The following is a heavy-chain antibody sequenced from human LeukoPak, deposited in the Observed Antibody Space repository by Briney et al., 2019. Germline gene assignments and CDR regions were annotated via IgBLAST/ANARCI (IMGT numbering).Heavy chain of an antibody. CDR3: AKDLGGSSGYFLRRPFDY. CDR1: GFTVSSNY. D-gene: IGHD3-22*01. V-gene: IGHV3-53*01. J-gene: IGHJ4*02. Sequence: PGGSLRLSCAASGFTVSSNYMSWVRQAPGKGLEWVSVIYSGGSTYYADSVKGRFTISRDNSKNTLYLQMNSLRAEDTAVYYCAKDLGGSSGYFLRRPFDYWGQGTLVTVSS. CDR2: IYSGGST.